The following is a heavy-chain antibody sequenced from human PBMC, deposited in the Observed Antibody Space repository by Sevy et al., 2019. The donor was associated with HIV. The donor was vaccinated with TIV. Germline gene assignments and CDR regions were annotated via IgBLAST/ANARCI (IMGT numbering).Heavy chain of an antibody. Sequence: GGSLRLSCAASRFSFNGYGMHWVRQAPGKGLEWVAFIRYDGSNKYYADSMKGRFTISRDDSKNTLYLQMNSLRAEDTALYYCARGTPAFCTGGVCFNWFDPWGQGTLVTVSS. CDR1: RFSFNGYG. D-gene: IGHD2-8*02. CDR2: IRYDGSNK. J-gene: IGHJ5*02. V-gene: IGHV3-30*02. CDR3: ARGTPAFCTGGVCFNWFDP.